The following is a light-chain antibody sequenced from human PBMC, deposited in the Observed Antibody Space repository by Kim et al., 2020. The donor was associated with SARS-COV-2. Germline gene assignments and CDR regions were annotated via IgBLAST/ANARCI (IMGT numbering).Light chain of an antibody. CDR1: QGISSY. CDR2: AAS. V-gene: IGKV1-9*01. Sequence: ASVGDSVTITCRASQGISSYLAWYQQTPGKAPKLLIYAASTLQSGVPSRFSGSGSGTEFTLTISSLQPEDFATFYCQQLNSYPLAFGQGTRLEIK. J-gene: IGKJ5*01. CDR3: QQLNSYPLA.